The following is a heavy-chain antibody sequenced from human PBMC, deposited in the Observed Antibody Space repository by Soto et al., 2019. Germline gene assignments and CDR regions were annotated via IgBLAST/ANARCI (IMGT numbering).Heavy chain of an antibody. Sequence: SETLSLTCTVSGGSISSYYWSWIRQPPGKGLEWIGYIYYSGSTNYNPSLKSRVTISVDTSKNQFSLKLSSVTAADTAVYYCARVSSSLGGVIGPIDYWGQGTLVTVSS. CDR1: GGSISSYY. CDR2: IYYSGST. D-gene: IGHD3-16*01. CDR3: ARVSSSLGGVIGPIDY. V-gene: IGHV4-59*01. J-gene: IGHJ4*02.